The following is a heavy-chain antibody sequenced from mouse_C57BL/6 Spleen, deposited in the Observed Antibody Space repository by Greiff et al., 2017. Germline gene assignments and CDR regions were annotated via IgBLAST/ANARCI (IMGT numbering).Heavy chain of an antibody. CDR3: ASDWGYAMDY. Sequence: VQLQQPGAELVKPGASVKLSCKASGYTFTSYWMNWVKQRPGRGLEWIGRIDPGSGGTNYNEKFKSKATLTVDKYSSTAYMQLSSLTSEDSAVYYCASDWGYAMDYWGQGTSVTVSS. V-gene: IGHV1-72*01. D-gene: IGHD4-1*01. CDR2: IDPGSGGT. CDR1: GYTFTSYW. J-gene: IGHJ4*01.